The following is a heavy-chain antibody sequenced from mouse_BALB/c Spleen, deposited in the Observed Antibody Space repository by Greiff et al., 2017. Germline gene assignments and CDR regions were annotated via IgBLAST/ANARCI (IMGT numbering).Heavy chain of an antibody. J-gene: IGHJ3*01. CDR2: VNPYNGGT. D-gene: IGHD3-1*01. V-gene: IGHV1-19*01. CDR1: GYTFTDYY. CDR3: ARWGLSFAY. Sequence: VQLQQSGPELVKPGASVKMSCKASGYTFTDYYMDWVKQSHGESFEWIGRVNPYNGGTSYNQKFKGKATLTVDKSSSTAYMELNSLTSEDSAVYYCARWGLSFAYWGQGTLVTVSA.